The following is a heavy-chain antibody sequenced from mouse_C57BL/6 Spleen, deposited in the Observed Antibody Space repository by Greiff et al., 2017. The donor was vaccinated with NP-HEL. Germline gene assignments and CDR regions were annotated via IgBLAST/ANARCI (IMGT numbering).Heavy chain of an antibody. V-gene: IGHV3-6*01. J-gene: IGHJ3*01. CDR2: ISYNGSN. CDR1: GYSITSGYY. CDR3: AREREMAY. Sequence: VQLKESGPGLVKPSQSLSLTCSVTGYSITSGYYWNWIRQFPGNKLEWMGYISYNGSNNYNPSLKNRISITRDTSKNQFFLKLNSVTTEDTATYYCAREREMAYWGQGTLVTVSA.